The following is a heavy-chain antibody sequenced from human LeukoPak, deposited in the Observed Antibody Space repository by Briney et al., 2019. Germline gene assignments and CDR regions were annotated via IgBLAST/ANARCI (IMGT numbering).Heavy chain of an antibody. Sequence: SETLSLTCTASGGSISSYYWSWIRQPPGKGLEWIGYIYYSGSTNYNPSLKSRVTISVDTSKNQFSLKLSSVTAADTAVYYCARAYGDQIDYWGQGTLVTVSS. V-gene: IGHV4-59*01. CDR2: IYYSGST. D-gene: IGHD4-17*01. CDR1: GGSISSYY. J-gene: IGHJ4*02. CDR3: ARAYGDQIDY.